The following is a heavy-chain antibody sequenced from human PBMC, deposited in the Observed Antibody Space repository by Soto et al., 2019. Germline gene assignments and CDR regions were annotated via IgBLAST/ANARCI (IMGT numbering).Heavy chain of an antibody. CDR1: GFTFSSYA. D-gene: IGHD3-16*01. J-gene: IGHJ4*02. Sequence: GGSLRLSCAASGFTFSSYAMSWVRQAPGKGLEWVSAISGSGGSSYYADSVKGRFTISRDNSKNTLYLQMNSLRAEDTAVYYCAKNLNPPMIYYFDYWGQGTLVTVSS. CDR3: AKNLNPPMIYYFDY. V-gene: IGHV3-23*01. CDR2: ISGSGGSS.